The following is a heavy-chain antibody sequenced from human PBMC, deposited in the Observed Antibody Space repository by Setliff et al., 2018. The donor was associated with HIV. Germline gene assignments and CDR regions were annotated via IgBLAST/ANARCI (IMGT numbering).Heavy chain of an antibody. CDR1: GFTFSSYS. CDR2: ISSSSSYT. CDR3: ARDRYSGSSTDY. J-gene: IGHJ4*02. D-gene: IGHD1-26*01. V-gene: IGHV3-21*01. Sequence: GESLKISCAASGFTFSSYSMNWVRQTPGKGLEWVSYISSSSSYTHYADSVKGRFTISRDNVKNSLYLQMNSLRAEDTAVYYCARDRYSGSSTDYWGQGTLVTVSS.